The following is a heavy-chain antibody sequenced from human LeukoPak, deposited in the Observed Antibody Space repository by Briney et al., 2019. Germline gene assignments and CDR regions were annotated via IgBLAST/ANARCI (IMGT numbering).Heavy chain of an antibody. D-gene: IGHD2-2*01. CDR1: GGTFSSYA. J-gene: IGHJ4*02. V-gene: IGHV1-69*04. Sequence: ASVKVSCKASGGTFSSYAISWVRQAPGQGLEWMGRIIPILGIANYAQKFQGRVTITADKSTSTAYMELSRLRSEDTAVYYCARDRGVGYCSSTSCPGDYWGQGTLVTVSS. CDR2: IIPILGIA. CDR3: ARDRGVGYCSSTSCPGDY.